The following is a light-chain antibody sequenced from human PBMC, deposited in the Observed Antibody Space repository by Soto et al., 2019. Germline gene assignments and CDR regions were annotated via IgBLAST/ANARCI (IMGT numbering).Light chain of an antibody. CDR3: QQYNSHWYT. V-gene: IGKV1-5*01. Sequence: DIQMTQSPSTLSASVGDRVTITCRASQSISSWLAWYQQKPGRAPKLLIYDASSLESGVPSRFSGSGSGTEFTLTISSLQPDDFATYYYQQYNSHWYTFGQGTKLEIK. CDR2: DAS. CDR1: QSISSW. J-gene: IGKJ2*01.